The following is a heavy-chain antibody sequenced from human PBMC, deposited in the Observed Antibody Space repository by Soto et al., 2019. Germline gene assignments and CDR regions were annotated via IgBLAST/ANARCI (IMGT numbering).Heavy chain of an antibody. CDR3: ARGGGHDPH. Sequence: GASVMVSCKASGYSFSSYGFSWVRQAPGQGLEWMGWISAYNGYTLFAQKFQGRVTMTTDSSTSTAYMELRSLRSDDTAVYYCARGGGHDPHWGQGTLVTVSS. CDR2: ISAYNGYT. V-gene: IGHV1-18*01. CDR1: GYSFSSYG. D-gene: IGHD5-12*01. J-gene: IGHJ4*02.